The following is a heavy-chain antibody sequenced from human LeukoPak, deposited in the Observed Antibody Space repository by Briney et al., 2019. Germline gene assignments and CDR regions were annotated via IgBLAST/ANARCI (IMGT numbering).Heavy chain of an antibody. D-gene: IGHD3-22*01. V-gene: IGHV4-30-4*08. CDR2: IYYSGST. CDR1: GGSISSGGYY. J-gene: IGHJ4*02. Sequence: PSQTLSLTCTVSGGSISSGGYYWSWIRQHPGKGLEWIGYIYYSGSTYYNPSLKSRVTISVDTSKNQFSLKLSSVTAADTAVYYCAREGYYYDSSGSIYYFDYWGQGTLVTVSS. CDR3: AREGYYYDSSGSIYYFDY.